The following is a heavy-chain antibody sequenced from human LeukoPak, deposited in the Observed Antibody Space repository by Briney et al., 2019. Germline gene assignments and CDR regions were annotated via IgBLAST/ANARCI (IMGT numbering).Heavy chain of an antibody. V-gene: IGHV4-4*07. D-gene: IGHD3-10*01. Sequence: PETLSLTCTVSGGSISGHYWSWIRHPAGKEPEWVGRVHTTGGTNYNPSLKSRLTMSVDTSKNLFSLHLTSVTAADTAVYYCAKGGESSLPFDYWGQGTLVTVSS. CDR2: VHTTGGT. J-gene: IGHJ4*02. CDR1: GGSISGHY. CDR3: AKGGESSLPFDY.